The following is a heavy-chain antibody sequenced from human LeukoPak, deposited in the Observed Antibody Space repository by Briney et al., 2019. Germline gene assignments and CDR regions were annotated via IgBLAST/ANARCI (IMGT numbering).Heavy chain of an antibody. CDR1: GFTFSSYA. V-gene: IGHV3-30*04. D-gene: IGHD6-19*01. J-gene: IGHJ6*02. CDR3: ARDGNSGWYTGENYYYGMDV. CDR2: ISYDGSNK. Sequence: GGSLRLSCAASGFTFSSYAMHWVLQAPDKGLEWVAVISYDGSNKDNADSVKGRFTISRDNSKNTLYLQMNSLRLEDTALYYCARDGNSGWYTGENYYYGMDVWGRGTTVTVSS.